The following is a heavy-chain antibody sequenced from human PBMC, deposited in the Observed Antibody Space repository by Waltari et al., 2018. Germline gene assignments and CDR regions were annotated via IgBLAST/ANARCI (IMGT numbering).Heavy chain of an antibody. D-gene: IGHD3-9*01. CDR3: ARGGHVDWLPPDY. CDR2: IHTDGSGT. Sequence: EVQLVESGGDLVQPGGSLRLSCAAPGFRFRSFWVHWVRQAPGKGPVWVSRIHTDGSGTRYADSVEGRFTISRDNTKNTLYLQMNSLRVEDTAVYYCARGGHVDWLPPDYWGQGTLVTVSS. J-gene: IGHJ4*02. V-gene: IGHV3-74*01. CDR1: GFRFRSFW.